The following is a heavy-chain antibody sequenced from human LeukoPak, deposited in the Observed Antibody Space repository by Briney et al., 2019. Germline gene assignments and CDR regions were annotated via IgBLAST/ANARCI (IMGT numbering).Heavy chain of an antibody. CDR3: ARGWDYDSGGRPTAYVY. D-gene: IGHD3-22*01. V-gene: IGHV1-69*13. CDR2: IIPLFGTA. Sequence: ASVKVSCKASGGTFSNYAINWVRQAPGPGLEWMGGIIPLFGTANYAQKFQGRVTITADESTSTVYMELNSLKSEDTAVYYCARGWDYDSGGRPTAYVYWGQGTLVTVSS. J-gene: IGHJ4*02. CDR1: GGTFSNYA.